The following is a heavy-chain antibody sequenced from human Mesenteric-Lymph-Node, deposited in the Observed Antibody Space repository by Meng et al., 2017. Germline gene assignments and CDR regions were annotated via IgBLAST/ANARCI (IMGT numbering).Heavy chain of an antibody. CDR1: GFTFSSYW. J-gene: IGHJ4*02. D-gene: IGHD1-26*01. CDR2: IKQDGSEK. Sequence: GESLKISCAASGFTFSSYWMSWVRQAPGKGLEWVANIKQDGSEKYYVDSVKGRFTISRDNAKNSLYLQMNSLRAEDMAVYYCARVNLGGSDYWGQGTLVTVSS. CDR3: ARVNLGGSDY. V-gene: IGHV3-7*01.